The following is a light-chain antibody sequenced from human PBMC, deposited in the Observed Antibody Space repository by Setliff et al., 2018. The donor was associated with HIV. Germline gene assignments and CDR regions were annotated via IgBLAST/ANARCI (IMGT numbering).Light chain of an antibody. CDR1: RSNIGSGP. Sequence: QSVLTQPPSASGSPGQRVTISCSGSRSNIGSGPVNWYQQLPGAAPKLLIYSNNQRPSGVPDRFSASKSGTSASLAISGLQSEDESDYFCVAFDDTLNSPVFGTGTKVTVL. CDR2: SNN. CDR3: VAFDDTLNSPV. V-gene: IGLV1-44*01. J-gene: IGLJ1*01.